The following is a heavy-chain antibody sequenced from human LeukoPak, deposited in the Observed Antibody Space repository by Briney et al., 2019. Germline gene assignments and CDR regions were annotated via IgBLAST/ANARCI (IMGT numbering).Heavy chain of an antibody. CDR2: IYYSGST. J-gene: IGHJ6*03. V-gene: IGHV4-59*01. D-gene: IGHD2-2*01. CDR3: ASSCSSTSCYLSYYYMDV. CDR1: GGSISSYY. Sequence: SETLSLTCTVSGGSISSYYWSWIRQPPGKGLEWIGYIYYSGSTNYNPSLKSRVTISVDTSKNQFSLKLSSVTAADTAVYYCASSCSSTSCYLSYYYMDVWGKGTTVTVSS.